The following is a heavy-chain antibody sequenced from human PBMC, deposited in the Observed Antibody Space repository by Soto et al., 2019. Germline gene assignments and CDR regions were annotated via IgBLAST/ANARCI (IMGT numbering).Heavy chain of an antibody. D-gene: IGHD3-10*02. Sequence: QVQLVESGGGVVQPGRSLRVSCAASGFTFSIYAVHWVRQAPGTGLEWVAVISYDGTKTYYADSVKGRFTISRDNSKNSGVPQMISRRHEDTAGYECGNVRGPRRRCLIDPFDYWGQGTLVTVSP. V-gene: IGHV3-30*03. J-gene: IGHJ4*02. CDR1: GFTFSIYA. CDR2: ISYDGTKT. CDR3: GNVRGPRRRCLIDPFDY.